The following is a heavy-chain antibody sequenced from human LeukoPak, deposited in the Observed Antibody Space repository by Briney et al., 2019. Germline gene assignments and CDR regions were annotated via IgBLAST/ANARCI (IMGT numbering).Heavy chain of an antibody. Sequence: PSETLSLTCTVSGGSISSYYWSWIRQPPGKGLEWIGYIYYSGSTNCNPSVKSRVAMSVDTSKKQFSLKLSSLTAADTAVYYCARGGTAMIAPYAFDIWGQGTMVTVSS. J-gene: IGHJ3*02. D-gene: IGHD3-22*01. CDR1: GGSISSYY. CDR2: IYYSGST. V-gene: IGHV4-59*01. CDR3: ARGGTAMIAPYAFDI.